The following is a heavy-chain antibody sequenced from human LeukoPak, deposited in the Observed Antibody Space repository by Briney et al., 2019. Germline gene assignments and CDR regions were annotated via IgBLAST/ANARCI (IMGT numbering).Heavy chain of an antibody. CDR1: GFTFRSYS. Sequence: PGGSLRLSCVASGFTFRSYSMNWVRQAPGKGLEWVASMSGSTTFMYYSDSVKGRFTITRDNVKNSVYLKMNSLRVEDRAIYYCAREKTFSGTGWLVPWGQGTLVTVSS. CDR2: MSGSTTFM. J-gene: IGHJ5*02. D-gene: IGHD2-8*02. CDR3: AREKTFSGTGWLVP. V-gene: IGHV3-21*01.